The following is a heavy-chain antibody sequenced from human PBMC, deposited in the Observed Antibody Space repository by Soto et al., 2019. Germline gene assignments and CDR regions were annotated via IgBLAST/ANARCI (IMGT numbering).Heavy chain of an antibody. V-gene: IGHV3-23*01. CDR2: ISGSGGST. J-gene: IGHJ4*02. CDR1: GFTFSSYA. CDR3: ANEKIDGSDY. Sequence: WGSLRLSCAASGFTFSSYAMSWFRQAPGKGLEWVSAISGSGGSTYYADSVKGRFTISRDNSKNTLYMQMNSLRAEDTAVDYCANEKIDGSDYWGKGTMVTVSS.